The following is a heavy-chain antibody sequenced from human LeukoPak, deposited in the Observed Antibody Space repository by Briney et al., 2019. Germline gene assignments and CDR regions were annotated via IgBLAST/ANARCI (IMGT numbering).Heavy chain of an antibody. D-gene: IGHD2-2*01. V-gene: IGHV4-4*07. CDR1: GGSVSGYY. CDR2: IYSSGST. CDR3: ALGNCPTTSCYPGVAFDI. J-gene: IGHJ3*02. Sequence: SETLSLTCTVSGGSVSGYYWSWIRQSAGKGLEWIGRIYSSGSTNYNPSLQSRVTISVDTSKNQFSLKLTSVTAADTAVYYCALGNCPTTSCYPGVAFDIWGQGTMVTVSS.